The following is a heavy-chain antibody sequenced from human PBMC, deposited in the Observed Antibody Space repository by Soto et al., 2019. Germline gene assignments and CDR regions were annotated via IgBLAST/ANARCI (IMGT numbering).Heavy chain of an antibody. V-gene: IGHV3-33*01. J-gene: IGHJ4*02. CDR2: IWHDGTNK. CDR3: ASNVEGGTPDY. CDR1: GFTFSNHD. D-gene: IGHD2-21*01. Sequence: QVQLVESGGGVVQPGKSLRLSCAASGFTFSNHDMHWVRRAPGKGLECLSVIWHDGTNKYYADSVRGRLTISRDNSKDTLYLQLDSLRAEDTAMYYCASNVEGGTPDYWGQGTLVIVSS.